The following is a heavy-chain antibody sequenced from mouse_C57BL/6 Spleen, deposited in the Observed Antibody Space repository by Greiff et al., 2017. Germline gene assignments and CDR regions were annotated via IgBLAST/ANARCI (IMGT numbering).Heavy chain of an antibody. CDR3: ARDYDYDGRGRGAMDY. CDR2: INYDGSST. V-gene: IGHV5-16*01. D-gene: IGHD2-4*01. J-gene: IGHJ4*01. CDR1: GFTFSDYY. Sequence: EVKLEESEGGLVQPGSSMKLSCTASGFTFSDYYMAWVRQVPEKGLEWVANINYDGSSTYYLDSLKSRFIISRDNAKNMLYLQMSSLKSEDTATYYCARDYDYDGRGRGAMDYWGQGTSVTVSS.